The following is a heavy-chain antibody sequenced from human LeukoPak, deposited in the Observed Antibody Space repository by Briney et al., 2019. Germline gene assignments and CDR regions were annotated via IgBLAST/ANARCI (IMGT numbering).Heavy chain of an antibody. J-gene: IGHJ6*03. CDR2: IKQDGSEK. CDR1: GFTFSTCL. CDR3: ARVGYYGSGSYYRHYYYYYMDV. V-gene: IGHV3-7*01. Sequence: PGGSLRLSCAASGFTFSTCLMSWVRQAPGKGLEWVANIKQDGSEKYYVDSVKGRFTTSRDNAKNSLYLQMNSLRAEDTAVYYCARVGYYGSGSYYRHYYYYYMDVWGKGTTVTVSS. D-gene: IGHD3-10*01.